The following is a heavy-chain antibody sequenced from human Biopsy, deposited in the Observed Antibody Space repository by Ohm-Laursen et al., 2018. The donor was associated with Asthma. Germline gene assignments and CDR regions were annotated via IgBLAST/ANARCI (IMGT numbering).Heavy chain of an antibody. CDR1: GDAMSTSGSY. V-gene: IGHV4-39*02. D-gene: IGHD6-6*01. CDR2: IYYSGRT. CDR3: ARAVSSSSYWYFDL. Sequence: SDTLSLTCIVSGDAMSTSGSYWGWIRQSPGKGLEWIGSIYYSGRTYYNPSLESRVTISPDTSKNHFSLKVTSVTAADTAVYYCARAVSSSSYWYFDLWGRGDLVTVSS. J-gene: IGHJ2*01.